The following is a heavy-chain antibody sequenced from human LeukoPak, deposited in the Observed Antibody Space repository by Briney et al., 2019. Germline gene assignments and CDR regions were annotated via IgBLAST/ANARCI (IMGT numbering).Heavy chain of an antibody. CDR3: ARGNGYHYY. Sequence: SETLSLTCTVSGASISSHYWSWLRQPPGKGLEWIGYIHYSGIPNYNPALKSRVTISVDTPKNQFSLKLSSVTAADTAVYYCARGNGYHYYWGQGTLVTVSS. CDR1: GASISSHY. J-gene: IGHJ4*02. D-gene: IGHD5-24*01. CDR2: IHYSGIP. V-gene: IGHV4-59*11.